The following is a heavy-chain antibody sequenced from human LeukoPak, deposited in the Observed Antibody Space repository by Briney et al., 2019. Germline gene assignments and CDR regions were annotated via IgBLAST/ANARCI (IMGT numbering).Heavy chain of an antibody. J-gene: IGHJ4*02. V-gene: IGHV4-39*01. Sequence: PSETLSLTCTVSGDSISSSTYYWGWIRQPPGKGLEWIGSFYYSEKTYYNPSLKSRVTIFVDTSKNQSSLKLSSVTAADTAVYYCARRGGWYRRDFDSWGQGTLVTVSS. CDR3: ARRGGWYRRDFDS. D-gene: IGHD6-19*01. CDR1: GDSISSSTYY. CDR2: FYYSEKT.